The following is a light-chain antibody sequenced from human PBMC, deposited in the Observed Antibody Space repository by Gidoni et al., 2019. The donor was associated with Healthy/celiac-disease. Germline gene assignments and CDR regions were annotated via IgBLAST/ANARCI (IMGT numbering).Light chain of an antibody. CDR2: AAS. V-gene: IGKV1-39*01. Sequence: DLQMTQSPSSLSASVADISTFTCRASQSISSYLNWYQQKPGKAPKLLIYAASSLQSGVPSRFSGSGSGTDFTLTISSLQPEDFATYYCQQSYSTPSFGPXTKVDIK. CDR3: QQSYSTPS. J-gene: IGKJ3*01. CDR1: QSISSY.